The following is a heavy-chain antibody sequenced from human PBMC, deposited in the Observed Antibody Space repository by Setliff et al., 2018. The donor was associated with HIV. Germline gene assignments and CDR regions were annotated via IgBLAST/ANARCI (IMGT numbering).Heavy chain of an antibody. D-gene: IGHD5-18*01. CDR3: ARRWGIRGYSS. V-gene: IGHV4-34*01. CDR2: IDHSGNI. J-gene: IGHJ5*02. CDR1: GESFNDYY. Sequence: PSETLSLTCAVYGESFNDYYWTWIRQPPGKGLEWIGEIDHSGNIKYHASLKSRVTISKDTSKNQFSLKLYSVTAADTSVYYCARRWGIRGYSSWGQGTLVTVSS.